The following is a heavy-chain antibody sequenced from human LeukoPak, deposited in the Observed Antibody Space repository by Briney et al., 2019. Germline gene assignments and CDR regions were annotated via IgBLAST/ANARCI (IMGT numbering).Heavy chain of an antibody. J-gene: IGHJ6*02. CDR1: GFTFSSYA. CDR3: ARDPVAYYYGMDV. V-gene: IGHV3-30-3*01. D-gene: IGHD2-15*01. Sequence: GGSLRLSCAASGFTFSSYAMHWVRQAPGKGLEWVAVISYDGSNKYYADSVKGRFTISRDNSKNTLYLQMNSLRAEDTAVYHCARDPVAYYYGMDVWGQGTTVTVSS. CDR2: ISYDGSNK.